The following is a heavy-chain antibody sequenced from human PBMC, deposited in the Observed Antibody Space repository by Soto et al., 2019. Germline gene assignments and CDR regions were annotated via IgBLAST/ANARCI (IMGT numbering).Heavy chain of an antibody. CDR2: IYYSGST. V-gene: IGHV4-31*02. CDR3: AEAGIRDSVQVSAFLLNRSSDL. Sequence: IHQRPRKGLEWIGSIYYSGSTYFNPSLKSRLTISLDTSKNQFSLQLSSVTAADTAFFFQAEAGIRDSVQVSAFLLNRSSDL. J-gene: IGHJ2*01. D-gene: IGHD3-9*01.